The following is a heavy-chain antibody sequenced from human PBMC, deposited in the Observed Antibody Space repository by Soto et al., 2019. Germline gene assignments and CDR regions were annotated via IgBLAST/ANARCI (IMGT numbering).Heavy chain of an antibody. CDR3: ANGDTAFGY. CDR2: ISSSSSTI. Sequence: PGGSLRLSCAASGFTFSSYSMNWVRQAPGKGLEWVSYISSSSSTIYYADSVKGRFTISRDNAKNSLYLQMNSLRAEDTAVYYCANGDTAFGYWGQGTLVTVSS. V-gene: IGHV3-48*01. J-gene: IGHJ4*02. CDR1: GFTFSSYS.